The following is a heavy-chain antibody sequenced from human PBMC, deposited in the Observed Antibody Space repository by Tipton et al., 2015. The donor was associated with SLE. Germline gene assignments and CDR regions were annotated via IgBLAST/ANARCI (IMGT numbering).Heavy chain of an antibody. J-gene: IGHJ4*02. CDR1: GFTFSSFG. V-gene: IGHV3-33*01. CDR3: ARDVVGATEGLDY. Sequence: SLRLSCAASGFTFSSFGMHWVRQAPGKGLEWVATIWYDGSNEYYPDSVKGRFAISRDNSKNTLYLQMNSLRAEDTAVYNCARDVVGATEGLDYWGQGTLVTVSS. D-gene: IGHD1-26*01. CDR2: IWYDGSNE.